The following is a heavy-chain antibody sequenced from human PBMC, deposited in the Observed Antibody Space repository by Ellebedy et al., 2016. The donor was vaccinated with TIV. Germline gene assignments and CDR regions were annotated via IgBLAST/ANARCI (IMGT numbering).Heavy chain of an antibody. D-gene: IGHD5-18*01. V-gene: IGHV1-2*02. J-gene: IGHJ4*02. CDR2: INPHSGGP. Sequence: AASVKVSCKASGYTFSGFHIHWVRQAPGQGLEWMGWINPHSGGPNYAQKFQGRVTMTTDTSITTAYMELSRLGSDDTAVYYCARDPASGYTYGGFYFDYWGQGILVTVSS. CDR3: ARDPASGYTYGGFYFDY. CDR1: GYTFSGFH.